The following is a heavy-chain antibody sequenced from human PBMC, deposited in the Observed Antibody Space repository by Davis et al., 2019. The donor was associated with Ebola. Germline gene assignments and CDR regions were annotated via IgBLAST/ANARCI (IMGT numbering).Heavy chain of an antibody. CDR3: ARAGAGMGPGWFDP. V-gene: IGHV3-9*01. CDR1: GFTFDDYA. CDR2: ISWNSGSI. J-gene: IGHJ5*02. D-gene: IGHD6-19*01. Sequence: SLKISCAASGFTFDDYAMHWVRQAPGKGLEWVSGISWNSGSIGYADSVKGRFTISRDNAKNSLYLQMNSLRAEDTALYYCARAGAGMGPGWFDPWGQGTLVTVSS.